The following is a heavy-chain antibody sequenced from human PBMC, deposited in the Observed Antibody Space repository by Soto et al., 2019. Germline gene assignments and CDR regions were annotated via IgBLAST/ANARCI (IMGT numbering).Heavy chain of an antibody. J-gene: IGHJ4*02. Sequence: GGSLRLSCAASGFTFSSYAINWVRQAPGKGLEWVSAISGSGGATYYADSVKGRFTISRGNSRNTLDLQMNSLRAEDTAVYYCAKETEPRPRTPGDYRGQGTLVTVSS. CDR1: GFTFSSYA. CDR3: AKETEPRPRTPGDY. CDR2: ISGSGGAT. V-gene: IGHV3-23*01. D-gene: IGHD2-15*01.